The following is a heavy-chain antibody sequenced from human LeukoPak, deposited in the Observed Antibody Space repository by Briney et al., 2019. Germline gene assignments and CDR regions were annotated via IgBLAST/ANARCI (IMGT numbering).Heavy chain of an antibody. Sequence: GGSLRLSCAASGFTFSSYSMNWVRQAPGKGLEWVSSISSSSSYIYYADSVKGRFTISRDNAKNSLYLQMNSLRAEDTAVYYCASDTSDYGDQRSPFDYWGQGTLVTVSS. CDR1: GFTFSSYS. CDR2: ISSSSSYI. D-gene: IGHD4-17*01. V-gene: IGHV3-21*01. CDR3: ASDTSDYGDQRSPFDY. J-gene: IGHJ4*02.